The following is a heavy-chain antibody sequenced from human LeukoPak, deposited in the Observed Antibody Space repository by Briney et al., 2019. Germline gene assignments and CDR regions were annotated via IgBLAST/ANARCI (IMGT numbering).Heavy chain of an antibody. V-gene: IGHV3-21*01. J-gene: IGHJ2*01. Sequence: GGTLRLSCAASGFTFSTYTINWVRQAPGKGLQWVSSMSSSGDSIHLADSVKGRFSISRDSANNSLYLQMNSLGAEDTAVYYCASSGYDLDWYFDLWGRGTLVTVSS. CDR3: ASSGYDLDWYFDL. CDR1: GFTFSTYT. CDR2: MSSSGDSI. D-gene: IGHD5-12*01.